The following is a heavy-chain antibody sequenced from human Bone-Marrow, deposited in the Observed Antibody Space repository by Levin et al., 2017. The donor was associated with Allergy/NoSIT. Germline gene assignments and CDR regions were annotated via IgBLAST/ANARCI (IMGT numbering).Heavy chain of an antibody. CDR3: ARGDCYSGSCYGPDWFDP. Sequence: PGGSLRLSCKTSGYTFTSYNVYWVRQAPGQGLEWMGYINPNSGNTGYAQKFQGRVTVTRNSSITTAYMELSGLRSEDTAMYYCARGDCYSGSCYGPDWFDPWGQGTQVTVSS. J-gene: IGHJ5*02. V-gene: IGHV1-8*01. D-gene: IGHD2-15*01. CDR2: INPNSGNT. CDR1: GYTFTSYN.